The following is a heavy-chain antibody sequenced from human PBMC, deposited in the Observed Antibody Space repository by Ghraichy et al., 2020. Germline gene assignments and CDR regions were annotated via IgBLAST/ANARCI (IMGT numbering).Heavy chain of an antibody. Sequence: SETLSLTCTVSGGSISSSSYYWGWIRQPPGKGLEWIGSIYYSGSTYYNPSLKSRVTISVDTSKNQFSLKLSSVTAADTAVYYCARHFTAEYFQHWGQGTLVTVSS. CDR1: GGSISSSSYY. CDR3: ARHFTAEYFQH. CDR2: IYYSGST. V-gene: IGHV4-39*01. J-gene: IGHJ1*01.